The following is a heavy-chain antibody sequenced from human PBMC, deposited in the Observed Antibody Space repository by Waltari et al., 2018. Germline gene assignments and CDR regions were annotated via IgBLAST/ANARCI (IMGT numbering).Heavy chain of an antibody. J-gene: IGHJ4*02. CDR1: GFMFSLYH. CDR3: ARDHASGGDSPPY. CDR2: ITSSGSRI. Sequence: EVQLVESGGGLVKPAGSLRLSCAASGFMFSLYHMNWVRQAPGKVLEWVSTITSSGSRIYYAASVKGRFTISRDNGKSSLYLQMNSLRAEDTAMYYCARDHASGGDSPPYWGQGTLVTVSS. V-gene: IGHV3-21*01. D-gene: IGHD2-21*02.